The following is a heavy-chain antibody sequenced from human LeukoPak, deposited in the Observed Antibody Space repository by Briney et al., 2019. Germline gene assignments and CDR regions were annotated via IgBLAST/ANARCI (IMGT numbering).Heavy chain of an antibody. CDR1: GGSFSAYS. D-gene: IGHD3-10*01. V-gene: IGHV4-34*01. J-gene: IGHJ4*02. CDR3: ARGSWRRGLWFDRPFDY. CDR2: INHSGST. Sequence: PSETLSLTCAVYGGSFSAYSWSWIRQPPGKGLEWIGEINHSGSTNYYPSLKSRVTISVDTSKNQFSLKLSSVTAADTAVYYCARGSWRRGLWFDRPFDYWGQGTLVTVSS.